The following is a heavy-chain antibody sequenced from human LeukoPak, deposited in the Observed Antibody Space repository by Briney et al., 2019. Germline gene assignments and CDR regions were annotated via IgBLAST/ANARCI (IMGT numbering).Heavy chain of an antibody. J-gene: IGHJ6*02. V-gene: IGHV4-59*01. CDR3: ARDTMAGSYYYGMDV. CDR2: IHYSGST. CDR1: GGSISSYY. Sequence: SETLSLTCTVSGGSISSYYWSWIRQPPGKGLEWIGYIHYSGSTNYNPSLKSRVTISVDTSKNQFSLKLRSVTAADTAVYHCARDTMAGSYYYGMDVWGQGTTVTVSS. D-gene: IGHD3-10*01.